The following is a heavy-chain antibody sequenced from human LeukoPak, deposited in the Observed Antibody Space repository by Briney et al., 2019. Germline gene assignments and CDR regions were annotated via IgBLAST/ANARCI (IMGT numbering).Heavy chain of an antibody. CDR1: GFTFSTYA. J-gene: IGHJ3*02. V-gene: IGHV3-23*01. CDR3: ATSTYYDFWSGYYPDAFDI. Sequence: GGSLRLSCAASGFTFSTYAMSWVRQAPGKGLEWVSAISGSGGSTYYADSVKGRFTISRDNSKNTLYLQMNSLRAEDTAVYYCATSTYYDFWSGYYPDAFDIWGQGTMVTVSS. CDR2: ISGSGGST. D-gene: IGHD3-3*01.